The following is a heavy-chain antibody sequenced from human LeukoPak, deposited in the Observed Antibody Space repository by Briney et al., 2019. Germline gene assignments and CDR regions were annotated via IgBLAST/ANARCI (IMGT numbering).Heavy chain of an antibody. CDR2: INHSGST. V-gene: IGHV4-34*01. J-gene: IGHJ5*02. D-gene: IGHD3-3*02. Sequence: PSETLSLTCAVYGGSFSGYYWSWIRQPPGKGLEWIGEINHSGSTNYNPSLKSRVTISVDTSKNQFSLKLSSVTAADTAVYYCARKPAHPFSNWFDPWGQGTLVTVSS. CDR1: GGSFSGYY. CDR3: ARKPAHPFSNWFDP.